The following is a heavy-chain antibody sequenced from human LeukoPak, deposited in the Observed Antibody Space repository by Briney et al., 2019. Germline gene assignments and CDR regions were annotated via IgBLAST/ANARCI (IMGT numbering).Heavy chain of an antibody. D-gene: IGHD5-12*01. CDR1: GGSISSYY. J-gene: IGHJ6*03. CDR3: ARYSGYDGYYYYYYYMDV. Sequence: PSETLSLTCTVSGGSISSYYWSWIRQPPGKGLEWIGYIYYSGSTNYNPSLKSQVTISVDTSKNQFSLKLSSVTAADTAVYYCARYSGYDGYYYYYYYMDVWGKGTTVTVSS. V-gene: IGHV4-59*01. CDR2: IYYSGST.